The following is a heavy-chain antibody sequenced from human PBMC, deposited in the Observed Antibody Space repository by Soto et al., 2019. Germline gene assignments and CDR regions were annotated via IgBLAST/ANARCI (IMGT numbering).Heavy chain of an antibody. D-gene: IGHD3-10*01. CDR1: GFTFSNAW. J-gene: IGHJ4*02. V-gene: IGHV3-15*07. CDR2: IKSRADGETT. Sequence: GGSLRLSCAASGFTFSNAWMNWVRQAPGKGLEWVGRIKSRADGETTDYAAPVKGRFTISRDDSKNTLFMQMNSLKTEDTAVYYCTTQLKWFGEPGYWGQGTLVTVSS. CDR3: TTQLKWFGEPGY.